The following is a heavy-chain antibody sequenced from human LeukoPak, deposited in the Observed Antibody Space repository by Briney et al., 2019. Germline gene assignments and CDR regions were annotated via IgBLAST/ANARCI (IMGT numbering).Heavy chain of an antibody. CDR2: IYTSGST. CDR3: ARARGYYDRDAFDI. J-gene: IGHJ3*02. Sequence: SETLSLTCTVSGVSISSYYWSWIRQPAGKGLEWIGRIYTSGSTNYNPSLKSRVTISVDTSKNQFSLKLSSVTAADTAVYYCARARGYYDRDAFDIWGQGTLVTVSS. D-gene: IGHD3-22*01. V-gene: IGHV4-4*07. CDR1: GVSISSYY.